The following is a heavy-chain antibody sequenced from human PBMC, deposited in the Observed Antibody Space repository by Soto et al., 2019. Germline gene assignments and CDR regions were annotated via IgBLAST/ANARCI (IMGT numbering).Heavy chain of an antibody. CDR1: VGTFSSYA. Sequence: QVQLVQSAAEVKKPGSSVKVSCKASVGTFSSYAISWVRQAPVQGLEWMGGIIPIFGTANYAQKFQGRVTITADESTSTAYMELSSLRSEDTAEYYCARGGTKLRSFQHWGQGTLVTVSS. CDR3: ARGGTKLRSFQH. D-gene: IGHD5-12*01. CDR2: IIPIFGTA. V-gene: IGHV1-69*12. J-gene: IGHJ1*01.